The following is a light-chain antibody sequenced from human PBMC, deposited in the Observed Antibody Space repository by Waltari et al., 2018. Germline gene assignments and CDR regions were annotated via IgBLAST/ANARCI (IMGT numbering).Light chain of an antibody. CDR1: STDVGNYNL. V-gene: IGLV2-23*02. CDR2: EVN. Sequence: QSALTQPASVSGSPGQSITISCTGTSTDVGNYNLVSWYQQHPGKAPKVMIYEVNKRPSGVSNRFSGSKSGNTASLTISGLQTEDEADYYCCSYAGIDTFVFGGGTKLTVL. J-gene: IGLJ2*01. CDR3: CSYAGIDTFV.